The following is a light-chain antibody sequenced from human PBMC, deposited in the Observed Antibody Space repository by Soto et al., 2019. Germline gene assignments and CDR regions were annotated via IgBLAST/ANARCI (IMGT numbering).Light chain of an antibody. Sequence: QSALTQPPSVSGSPGQSVTISCTGTSSDVGTYNRVSWYQQPPGTAPKLMIYEVNIRPSGVPDRFSGSKSGNTASLTISGLQAEDEADYYCSSYTTSSTVVFGGGTKLTVL. CDR2: EVN. J-gene: IGLJ2*01. CDR1: SSDVGTYNR. V-gene: IGLV2-18*02. CDR3: SSYTTSSTVV.